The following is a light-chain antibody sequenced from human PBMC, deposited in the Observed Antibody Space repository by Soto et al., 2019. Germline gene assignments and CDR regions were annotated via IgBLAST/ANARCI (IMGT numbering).Light chain of an antibody. CDR2: KAS. CDR3: QHYNSYSAWT. Sequence: IQMTPSPSTLSASVGDRVTITCRASQGISSWLAWYQQRPGKAPKLLIYKASTLESGVPSRFSGSGSGTEFTLTISSLQPEDFATYYCQHYNSYSAWTVGQGTKVDIK. J-gene: IGKJ1*01. V-gene: IGKV1-5*03. CDR1: QGISSW.